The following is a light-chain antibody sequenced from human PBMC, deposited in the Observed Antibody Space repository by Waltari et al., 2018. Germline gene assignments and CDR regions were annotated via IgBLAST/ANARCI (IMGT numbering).Light chain of an antibody. CDR3: QHYSSYLVT. CDR1: QSISGW. V-gene: IGKV1-5*01. J-gene: IGKJ4*01. Sequence: DILMTQSPSTLSASVGDRVTITCRASQSISGWLAWYQQQPGKAPKILISDVSSLEIGVPSRFSGSGSGTKFTLTISSLQPDDFATYYCQHYSSYLVTFGEGTKVEI. CDR2: DVS.